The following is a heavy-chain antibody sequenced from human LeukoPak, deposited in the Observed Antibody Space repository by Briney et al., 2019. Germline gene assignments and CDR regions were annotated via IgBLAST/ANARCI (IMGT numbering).Heavy chain of an antibody. V-gene: IGHV4-38-2*01. Sequence: GSLRLSCAASGFTFSNAWMSWVRQAPGKGLEWVGSIYHSGSTYYNPSLKSRVTISVDTSKNQFSLKLSSVTAADTAVYYCARALVSSWYGAFDIWGQGTMVTVSS. CDR3: ARALVSSWYGAFDI. CDR1: GFTFSNAW. D-gene: IGHD6-13*01. J-gene: IGHJ3*02. CDR2: IYHSGST.